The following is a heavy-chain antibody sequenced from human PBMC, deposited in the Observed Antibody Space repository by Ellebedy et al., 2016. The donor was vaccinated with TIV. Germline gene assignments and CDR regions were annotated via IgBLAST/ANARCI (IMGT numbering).Heavy chain of an antibody. CDR3: VRVMWPVPGPVDPFDY. J-gene: IGHJ4*02. V-gene: IGHV3-23*01. CDR2: ITGGGDTT. Sequence: PGGSLRLSCAASGFTFSSHGMAWVRQATGKGLEWRSGITGGGDTTYYADSVQGRFTIARDNSKNTLFLQLSSLRAEDTAVFYCVRVMWPVPGPVDPFDYWGQGTPVTVSS. D-gene: IGHD6-19*01. CDR1: GFTFSSHG.